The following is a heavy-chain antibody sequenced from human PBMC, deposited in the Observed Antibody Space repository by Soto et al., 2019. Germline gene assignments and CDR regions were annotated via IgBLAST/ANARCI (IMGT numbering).Heavy chain of an antibody. D-gene: IGHD1-1*01. Sequence: GGSLRLSCAASGFTFSNAWMSWVRQAPGKGLEWVGRIKSKTDGGTTDYAAPVKGRFTISRTDSKNTLYLQMNSLKTEDTAVYYCTTYFMGWNYSYYYYMDVWGKGTTVTVSS. CDR1: GFTFSNAW. J-gene: IGHJ6*03. V-gene: IGHV3-15*01. CDR2: IKSKTDGGTT. CDR3: TTYFMGWNYSYYYYMDV.